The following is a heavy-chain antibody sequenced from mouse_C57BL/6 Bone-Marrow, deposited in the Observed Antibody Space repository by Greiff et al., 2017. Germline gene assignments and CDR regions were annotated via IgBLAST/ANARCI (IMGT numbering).Heavy chain of an antibody. J-gene: IGHJ1*03. V-gene: IGHV5-9-1*02. CDR1: GFTFSSYA. CDR3: TRGSTTVVVDV. CDR2: ISSGGDYI. D-gene: IGHD1-1*01. Sequence: LQQSGEGLVKPGGSLKLSCAASGFTFSSYAMSWVRQTPEKRLEWVAYISSGGDYIYYADTVKGRFTISRDNARNTLYLQMSSLKSEDTAMYYCTRGSTTVVVDVWGTGTTVTVSS.